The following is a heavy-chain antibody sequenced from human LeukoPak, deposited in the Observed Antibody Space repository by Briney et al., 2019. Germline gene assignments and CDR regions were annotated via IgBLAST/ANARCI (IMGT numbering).Heavy chain of an antibody. Sequence: PSETLSLTCTVSGGSVRSYYWTWMRQPPGKELEWLGYIYYTGTTNYNPSLKSRLTISVDTSTDHFSLKLSSVTAADTAVYYCAREVTGTSGSFDYWGQGALVTVSS. J-gene: IGHJ4*02. CDR1: GGSVRSYY. D-gene: IGHD6-19*01. CDR3: AREVTGTSGSFDY. V-gene: IGHV4-59*02. CDR2: IYYTGTT.